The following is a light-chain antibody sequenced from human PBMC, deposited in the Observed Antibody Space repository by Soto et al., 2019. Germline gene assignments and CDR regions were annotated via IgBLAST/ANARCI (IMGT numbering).Light chain of an antibody. CDR3: QQYNNLPPIT. J-gene: IGKJ5*01. Sequence: EIVMAQPPAALSVSRGERATLSCRASQSVSSNFAWYQQKPGQAPSLLIYGASTRATGIPARFSGSGSGTEFTLTISSLQSEDFAVHYCQQYNNLPPITFGQGTRLEIK. CDR2: GAS. CDR1: QSVSSN. V-gene: IGKV3D-15*01.